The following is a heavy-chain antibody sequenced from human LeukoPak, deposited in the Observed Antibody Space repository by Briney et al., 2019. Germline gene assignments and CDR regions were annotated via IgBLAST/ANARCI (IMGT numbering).Heavy chain of an antibody. Sequence: GGSREPSWAASGFTFSSYGMHGVRRAPGKGLEGGAVIWYDGSNKYYADSVKGRFTISRDNSKNTLYLQMNSLRAEDTAVYYCAKERIAVAGRSFDYWGQGTLVTVSS. CDR1: GFTFSSYG. J-gene: IGHJ4*02. CDR2: IWYDGSNK. D-gene: IGHD6-19*01. CDR3: AKERIAVAGRSFDY. V-gene: IGHV3-33*06.